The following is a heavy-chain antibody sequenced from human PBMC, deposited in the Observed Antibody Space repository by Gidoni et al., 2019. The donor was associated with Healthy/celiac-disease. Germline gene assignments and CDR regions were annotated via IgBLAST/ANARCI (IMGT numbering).Heavy chain of an antibody. CDR1: GFTFSSYA. J-gene: IGHJ6*02. V-gene: IGHV3-23*04. CDR2: ISGSGGST. Sequence: EVQLVESGGGLVQPGGSLRLACAASGFTFSSYAMSWVRQAPGKGLEWVSAISGSGGSTYYADSVKGRFTISRDNSKNTLYLQMNSLRAEDTAVYYCAKVSERAAADFSYYYYGMDVWGQGTTVTVSS. CDR3: AKVSERAAADFSYYYYGMDV. D-gene: IGHD6-13*01.